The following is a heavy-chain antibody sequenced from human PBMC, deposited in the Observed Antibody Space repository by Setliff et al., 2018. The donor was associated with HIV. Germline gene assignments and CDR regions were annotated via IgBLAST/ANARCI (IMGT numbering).Heavy chain of an antibody. V-gene: IGHV1-46*01. CDR2: IYSGGGST. Sequence: ASVKVSCKAPGHTFINYYIHWVRQAPGQGLEWMGIIYSGGGSTNYAQKFQGRITMTSDTSTSTVYMELSSLRSEDSAVYYCARSTYEWGDFDIWGQGTMVTVSS. CDR1: GHTFINYY. CDR3: ARSTYEWGDFDI. D-gene: IGHD2-8*01. J-gene: IGHJ3*02.